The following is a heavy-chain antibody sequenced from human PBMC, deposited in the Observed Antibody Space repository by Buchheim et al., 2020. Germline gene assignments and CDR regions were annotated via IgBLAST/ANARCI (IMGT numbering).Heavy chain of an antibody. CDR2: INADTGKT. D-gene: IGHD1-7*01. CDR1: AYTFTTYA. Sequence: QVQLVQSGAEEKKPGASVKVSCKASAYTFTTYAMHWVRQAPEHRLEWMGWINADTGKTEYSQIFQGRVTITRDTSANTAYLELTSLTSEDTAVYYCARGWNYVYFDYWGQGTL. CDR3: ARGWNYVYFDY. V-gene: IGHV1-3*05. J-gene: IGHJ4*02.